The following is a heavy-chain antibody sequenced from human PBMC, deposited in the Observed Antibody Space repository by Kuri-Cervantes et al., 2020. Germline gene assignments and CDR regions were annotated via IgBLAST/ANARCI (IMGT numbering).Heavy chain of an antibody. CDR2: ISYDGSNK. CDR3: VRDPATIFDVLNYHLDY. Sequence: GESLKISCAASESTFSSYAMHWVRQAPGKVLEWVAVISYDGSNKYYADSVKGRFTISRDNFKNTLYLQMNSLGTGDTAVYYCVRDPATIFDVLNYHLDYWGQGTLVTVSS. D-gene: IGHD3-3*01. CDR1: ESTFSSYA. J-gene: IGHJ4*02. V-gene: IGHV3-30*01.